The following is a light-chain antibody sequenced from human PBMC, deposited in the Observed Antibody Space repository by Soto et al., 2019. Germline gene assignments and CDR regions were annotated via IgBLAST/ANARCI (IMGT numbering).Light chain of an antibody. Sequence: QPGRAHPGSVSRSPGQSITIACTGTSSDVGGYNYVSWYQQHPGKAPKLMIYAVTDRSSGVSSRFSGSKSGNTASLTISGLPAEDEADYYCSSYTSSSTLFGTGTKVTVL. J-gene: IGLJ1*01. CDR2: AVT. V-gene: IGLV2-14*01. CDR3: SSYTSSSTL. CDR1: SSDVGGYNY.